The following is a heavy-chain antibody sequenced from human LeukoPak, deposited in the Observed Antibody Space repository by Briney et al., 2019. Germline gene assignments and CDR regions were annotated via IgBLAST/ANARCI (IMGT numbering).Heavy chain of an antibody. Sequence: SETLSLTCTVSGGSISSTTYYWDWIRQPPGKGLEWIGTIYYSGSTYYNPSLKSRVTISVDTSKNEFSLNLSSVTAADTGIYYWARSLSSDYWGQGKLVTVSS. CDR2: IYYSGST. J-gene: IGHJ4*02. V-gene: IGHV4-39*07. CDR1: GGSISSTTYY. CDR3: ARSLSSDY. D-gene: IGHD2-2*01.